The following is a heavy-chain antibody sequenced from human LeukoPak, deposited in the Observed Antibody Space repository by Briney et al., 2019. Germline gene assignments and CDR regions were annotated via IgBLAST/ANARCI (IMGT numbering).Heavy chain of an antibody. J-gene: IGHJ4*02. V-gene: IGHV4-39*01. Sequence: SETLSLTCTVSGGSISSSAYHWGWIRQPLGKGLEWIGSIYYSGSTYYNLSLKSRVTISVDTSKNQFSLKLSSVTAADTAVYYCARLWSTYCNGGSCPHQPNYWGQGTLVTVSS. CDR3: ARLWSTYCNGGSCPHQPNY. CDR2: IYYSGST. CDR1: GGSISSSAYH. D-gene: IGHD2-15*01.